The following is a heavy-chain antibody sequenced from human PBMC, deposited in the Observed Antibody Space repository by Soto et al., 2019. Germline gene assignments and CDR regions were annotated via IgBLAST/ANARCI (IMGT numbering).Heavy chain of an antibody. V-gene: IGHV4-39*01. CDR1: GASISSSTYH. CDR3: ARHLGPTGPNF. D-gene: IGHD1-26*01. J-gene: IGHJ4*02. CDR2: IYYTGNT. Sequence: QLQLQESGPGLVKPSETLSLTCAVSGASISSSTYHWGWIRQPPGKGLEWVASIYYTGNTYYSPSRKSRVTISMDTSKNHFSLKLSSVAAADTAVYYCARHLGPTGPNFWGQGTLVTVSS.